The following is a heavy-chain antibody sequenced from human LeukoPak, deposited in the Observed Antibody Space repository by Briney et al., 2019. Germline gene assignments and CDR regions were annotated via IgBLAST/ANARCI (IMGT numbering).Heavy chain of an antibody. D-gene: IGHD3-10*01. CDR2: INTNTGNP. Sequence: ASVTVSCKASGYTFTSYAMNWVRQAPGQGLELMGWINTNTGNPTYAQGFTGRFVFSLDTSVSTAYLQISSLEAEDTAVYYCARDYRPDYYGSGRVFDYWGQGTLVTVSS. CDR3: ARDYRPDYYGSGRVFDY. CDR1: GYTFTSYA. J-gene: IGHJ4*02. V-gene: IGHV7-4-1*02.